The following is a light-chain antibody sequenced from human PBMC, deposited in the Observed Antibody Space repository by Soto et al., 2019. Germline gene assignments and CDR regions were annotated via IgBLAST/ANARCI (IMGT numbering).Light chain of an antibody. V-gene: IGKV4-1*01. CDR3: QQYYSIPYT. CDR2: WAS. J-gene: IGKJ2*01. CDR1: QSVLYSSNNKNY. Sequence: DIVMTQAPDSLAVSLGERATINCKSSQSVLYSSNNKNYLAWYQQKPGQPPKLLIYWASTRECGVPDRVSGSGSGTDFTLTISSLQAEDVAVYYGQQYYSIPYTFGQGTKLEIK.